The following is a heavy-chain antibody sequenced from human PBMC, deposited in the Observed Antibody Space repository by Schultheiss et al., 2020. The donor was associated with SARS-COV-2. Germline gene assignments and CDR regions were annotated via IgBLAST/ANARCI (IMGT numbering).Heavy chain of an antibody. Sequence: GESLKISCAASGFPFSSYALPFFLPAPFPCLLWVAVISYDGSNKYYADSVKGRFTISRDNAKNSLFLQMNSLRAEDTAVYYCARGYCSGGSCQRGYWGQGTLVTVSS. CDR2: ISYDGSNK. J-gene: IGHJ4*02. CDR1: GFPFSSYA. D-gene: IGHD2-15*01. CDR3: ARGYCSGGSCQRGY. V-gene: IGHV3-30*07.